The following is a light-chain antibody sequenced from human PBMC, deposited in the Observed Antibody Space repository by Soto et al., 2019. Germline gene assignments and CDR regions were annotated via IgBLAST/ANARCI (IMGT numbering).Light chain of an antibody. CDR3: QQYNNWPRT. J-gene: IGKJ1*01. CDR2: GAS. CDR1: QYINTR. Sequence: EIVLTQSPATLSSFPGDRVTLSCRASQYINTRLAWYQHRPGQAPRLLIYGASTRATGISARFSGSGSGTEFTLTISSLQSEDFAVYYCQQYNNWPRTFGQGTKVDIK. V-gene: IGKV3-15*01.